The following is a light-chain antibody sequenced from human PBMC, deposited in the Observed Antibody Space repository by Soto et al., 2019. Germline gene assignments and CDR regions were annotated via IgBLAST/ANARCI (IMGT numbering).Light chain of an antibody. V-gene: IGLV2-14*01. CDR3: SSYTTSNTRQIV. CDR1: SSDVGGYTY. J-gene: IGLJ1*01. CDR2: DVS. Sequence: QSALTQPASVSGSPGQAITISCTGTSSDVGGYTYVSWYQQHPGKAPKFIIYDVSNRPSGVSNRFSGSKSGNTASLTISGLPAEDEADYYCSSYTTSNTRQIVFGTGTKLTVL.